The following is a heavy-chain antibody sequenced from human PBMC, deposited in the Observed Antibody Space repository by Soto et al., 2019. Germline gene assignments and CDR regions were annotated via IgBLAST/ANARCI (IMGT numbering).Heavy chain of an antibody. CDR1: GGTFSSYA. V-gene: IGHV1-69*12. D-gene: IGHD4-17*01. CDR3: ASQKEDYGDTGGADY. CDR2: IIPIFGTA. J-gene: IGHJ4*02. Sequence: QVQLVQSGAEVKKPGSSVKVSCKASGGTFSSYAIGWVRQAPGQGLEWMGGIIPIFGTANYAQKFQGRVTITADESTSTAYMELSSLRSEDTAVYYCASQKEDYGDTGGADYWGQGTLVTVSS.